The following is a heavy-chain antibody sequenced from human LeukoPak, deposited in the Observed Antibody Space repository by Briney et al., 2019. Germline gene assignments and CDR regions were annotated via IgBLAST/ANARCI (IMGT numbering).Heavy chain of an antibody. CDR1: GGSVSSGSCY. Sequence: SETLSLTCTVSGGSVSSGSCYWTWIRQPPGKGLEWIGHIYYSGSTNYNPSLKSRVTISVDTSKNQFSLKLSSVTAADTAVYYCARNRDAYNSVYWGQGTLVIVSS. D-gene: IGHD5-24*01. CDR2: IYYSGST. V-gene: IGHV4-61*01. CDR3: ARNRDAYNSVY. J-gene: IGHJ4*02.